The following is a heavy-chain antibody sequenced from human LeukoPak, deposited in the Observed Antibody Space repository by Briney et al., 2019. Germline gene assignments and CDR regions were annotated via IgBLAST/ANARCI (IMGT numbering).Heavy chain of an antibody. CDR3: ARDGVNSGSYYRATDY. D-gene: IGHD1-26*01. CDR2: LSSSSSYI. J-gene: IGHJ4*02. CDR1: GFTFSSYS. V-gene: IGHV3-21*01. Sequence: PGGSLRLSCAASGFTFSSYSMNWVRQAPGKGLGWVSSLSSSSSYIYYADSVKGRFTISRDNAKNSLYLQMNSLRAEDTAVYYCARDGVNSGSYYRATDYWGQGTLVTVSS.